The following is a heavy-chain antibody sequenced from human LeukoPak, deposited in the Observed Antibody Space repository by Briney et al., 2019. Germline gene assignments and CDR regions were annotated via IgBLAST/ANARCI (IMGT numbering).Heavy chain of an antibody. V-gene: IGHV1-18*01. CDR3: ARDGYCSGGSCYGVGRKNDY. CDR1: GYTFTSYG. Sequence: ASVKVSCKASGYTFTSYGISWVRQAPGQGLEGMGWISAYNGNTNYAQKLQGRVTMTTDTSTSTAYMELRSLRSDDTAVYYCARDGYCSGGSCYGVGRKNDYWGQGTLVTVSS. CDR2: ISAYNGNT. D-gene: IGHD2-15*01. J-gene: IGHJ4*02.